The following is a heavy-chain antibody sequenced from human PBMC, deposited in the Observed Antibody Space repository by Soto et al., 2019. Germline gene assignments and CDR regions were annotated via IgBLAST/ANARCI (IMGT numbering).Heavy chain of an antibody. V-gene: IGHV4-4*02. J-gene: IGHJ6*02. Sequence: SETMSLTSGVSGGSVSSSKWWTWVRQTPGRGLEWIAEIYHDGSTYRNPSLRSRLIVSVDKSKNNFSLRLSSVTAADTAVYYCARHNYYANHYYYALDVWGPGTTVTVSS. CDR1: GGSVSSSKW. D-gene: IGHD3-22*01. CDR3: ARHNYYANHYYYALDV. CDR2: IYHDGST.